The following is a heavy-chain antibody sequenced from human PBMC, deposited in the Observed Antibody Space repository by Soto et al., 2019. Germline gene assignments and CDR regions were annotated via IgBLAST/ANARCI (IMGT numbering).Heavy chain of an antibody. D-gene: IGHD3-16*01. CDR1: GFNVMSYW. V-gene: IGHV3-7*01. CDR2: IKEDGSEI. J-gene: IGHJ4*02. CDR3: ARDIGFDYVN. Sequence: GGSLRLSCAVSGFNVMSYWMSWVRQAPGKGLEWVASIKEDGSEIYYLQSVRGRFSISRDSAGNALHLTMNYLSAEDTGVYFRARDIGFDYVNWGQGPLVTVYS.